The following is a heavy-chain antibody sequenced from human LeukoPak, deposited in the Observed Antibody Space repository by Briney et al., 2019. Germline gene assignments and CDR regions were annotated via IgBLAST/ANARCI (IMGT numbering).Heavy chain of an antibody. CDR3: ARGPSGVAATAPIDY. D-gene: IGHD2-15*01. Sequence: SETLSLTCAVYGGSFSGYYWSWIRQPPGKGLEWIGEINHSGSTNYNPSLTSRGTISVDTSKNQFSLKLSSVTAADTAVYYCARGPSGVAATAPIDYWGQGTLVTVSS. J-gene: IGHJ4*02. V-gene: IGHV4-34*01. CDR2: INHSGST. CDR1: GGSFSGYY.